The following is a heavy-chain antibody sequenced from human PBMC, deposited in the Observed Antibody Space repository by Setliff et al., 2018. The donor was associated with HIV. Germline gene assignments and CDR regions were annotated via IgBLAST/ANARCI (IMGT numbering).Heavy chain of an antibody. V-gene: IGHV4-59*01. CDR3: ARNPCSGGSCPDALDI. CDR2: IYYSGST. J-gene: IGHJ3*02. D-gene: IGHD2-15*01. Sequence: ASETLSLTCTVSGGSISSYYWSWIRQPPGKGLEWIGYIYYSGSTNYNPSLKSRVTISVDTSKNQLSLKLSSLTAADTAVYYCARNPCSGGSCPDALDIWGQGTMVTVSS. CDR1: GGSISSYY.